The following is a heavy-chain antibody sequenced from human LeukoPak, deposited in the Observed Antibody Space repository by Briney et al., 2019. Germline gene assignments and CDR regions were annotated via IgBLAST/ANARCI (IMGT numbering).Heavy chain of an antibody. CDR2: INPSGGST. D-gene: IGHD2-2*01. CDR1: GYTFTSYY. CDR3: ARYDLLSSTSSYYYYYMDV. J-gene: IGHJ6*03. V-gene: IGHV1-46*01. Sequence: ASVRVSCKASGYTFTSYYMHWVRQAPGQGREGMGIINPSGGSTSYAQKFQGRVTMTRDTSTSTVYMELSSLRSEDTAVYYCARYDLLSSTSSYYYYYMDVRGKGTTVTVSS.